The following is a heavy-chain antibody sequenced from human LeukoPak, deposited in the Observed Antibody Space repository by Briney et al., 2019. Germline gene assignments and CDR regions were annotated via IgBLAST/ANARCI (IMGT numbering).Heavy chain of an antibody. J-gene: IGHJ1*01. CDR1: AFTFSNHW. V-gene: IGHV3-74*01. CDR3: ARWNNYYGSGSYPGEYFQH. D-gene: IGHD3-10*01. Sequence: PGGSLRLSCAAAAFTFSNHWMHWVRHAPGKGLVWVSDLSSDGRRTFYADSVKGRFIISRDNAKNTVYLQMNSLRAEDTAVYYCARWNNYYGSGSYPGEYFQHWGQGTLVTVSS. CDR2: LSSDGRRT.